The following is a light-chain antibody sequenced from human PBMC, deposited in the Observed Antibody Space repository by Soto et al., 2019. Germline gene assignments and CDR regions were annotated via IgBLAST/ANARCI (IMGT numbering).Light chain of an antibody. Sequence: EIVLTQSPGTLSLSPGERATLSCRASQSVSSSYLAWYQQKPGQAPRLLIYGASSRATGIPDRFSGSGSGTGFTLTISRLEPDDFAVYYCQQYSSSPPRFTFGPGTKVDVK. CDR2: GAS. V-gene: IGKV3-20*01. J-gene: IGKJ3*01. CDR3: QQYSSSPPRFT. CDR1: QSVSSSY.